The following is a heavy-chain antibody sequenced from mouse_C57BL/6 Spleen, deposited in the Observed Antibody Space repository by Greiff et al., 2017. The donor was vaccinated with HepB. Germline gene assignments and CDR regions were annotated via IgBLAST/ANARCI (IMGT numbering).Heavy chain of an antibody. CDR2: INPSNGGT. D-gene: IGHD2-5*01. J-gene: IGHJ3*01. Sequence: QVQLQQPGTELVKPGASVKLSCKASGYTFTSYWMHWVKQRPGQGLEWIGNINPSNGGTNYNEKFKSKATLTVDKSSSPAYMQLSSLTSEDSAVYYCARSSFYSNYSAWFAYWGQGTLVTVSA. CDR1: GYTFTSYW. CDR3: ARSSFYSNYSAWFAY. V-gene: IGHV1-53*01.